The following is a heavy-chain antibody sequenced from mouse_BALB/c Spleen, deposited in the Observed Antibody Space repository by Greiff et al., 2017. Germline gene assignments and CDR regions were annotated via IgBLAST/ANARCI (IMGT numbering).Heavy chain of an antibody. CDR1: GFNIKDYY. CDR2: IDPENGNT. V-gene: IGHV14-1*02. D-gene: IGHD1-1*02. Sequence: EVQLQQSGAELVRPGALVKLSCKASGFNIKDYYMHWVKQRPEQGLEWIGWIDPENGNTIYDPKFQGKASITADTSSNTAYLQLSSLTSEDTAVYYCASGDYGTSFDDWGQGTTLTVSS. CDR3: ASGDYGTSFDD. J-gene: IGHJ2*01.